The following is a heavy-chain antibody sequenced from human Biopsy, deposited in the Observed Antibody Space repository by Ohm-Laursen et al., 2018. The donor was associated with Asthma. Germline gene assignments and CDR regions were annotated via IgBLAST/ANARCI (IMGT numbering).Heavy chain of an antibody. CDR1: GGSMTPPSHY. D-gene: IGHD2-2*01. CDR3: ARRAPPGIVVPPVGGGMDV. J-gene: IGHJ6*02. Sequence: TLSLTCTVSGGSMTPPSHYGNGILQAPGKGRGWIGTSNNSGGPNYNPSLKSRVTISVDTSKNQFSLKLSSVTAADTAVYYCARRAPPGIVVPPVGGGMDVWGQGTTVTVSS. CDR2: SNNSGGP. V-gene: IGHV4-61*01.